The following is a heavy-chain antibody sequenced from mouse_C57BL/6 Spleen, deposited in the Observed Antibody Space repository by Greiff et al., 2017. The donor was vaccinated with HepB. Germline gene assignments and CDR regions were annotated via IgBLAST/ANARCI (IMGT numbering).Heavy chain of an antibody. CDR1: GYTFTSYW. D-gene: IGHD1-1*01. V-gene: IGHV1-50*01. CDR2: IDPSDSYT. Sequence: QVQLKQPGAELVKPGASVKLSCKASGYTFTSYWMQWVKQRPGQGLEWIGEIDPSDSYTNYNQKFKGKATLTVDTSSSTAYTQLSSLTSEDSAVYYCARGDYSLFAYWGQGTLVTVSA. J-gene: IGHJ3*01. CDR3: ARGDYSLFAY.